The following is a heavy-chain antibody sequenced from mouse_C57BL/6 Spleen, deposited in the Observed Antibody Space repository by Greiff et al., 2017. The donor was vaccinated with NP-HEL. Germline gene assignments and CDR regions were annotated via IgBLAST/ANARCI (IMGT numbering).Heavy chain of an antibody. J-gene: IGHJ1*03. V-gene: IGHV1-52*01. CDR1: GYTFTSYW. Sequence: QVQLKQPGAELVRPGSSVKLSCKASGYTFTSYWMHWVKQRPIQGLEWIGNIDPSDSETHYNQKFKDKATLTVDKSSSTAYMQLSSLTSEDSAVYYCARAGGYSNYWYFDVWGTGTTVTVSS. CDR3: ARAGGYSNYWYFDV. CDR2: IDPSDSET. D-gene: IGHD2-5*01.